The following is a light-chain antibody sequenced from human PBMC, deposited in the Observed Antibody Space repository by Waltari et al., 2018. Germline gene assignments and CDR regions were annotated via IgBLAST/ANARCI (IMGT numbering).Light chain of an antibody. Sequence: SYELTQPPSVSVSPGQTASITCSGDKLGAKYACWYQQRPGQSPVLISYQENKRPSGIPERFSGSNSGNTATLTMSGTQAMDEADYYCQAWDRTAGVFGGGTKLTVL. V-gene: IGLV3-1*01. CDR1: KLGAKY. J-gene: IGLJ2*01. CDR2: QEN. CDR3: QAWDRTAGV.